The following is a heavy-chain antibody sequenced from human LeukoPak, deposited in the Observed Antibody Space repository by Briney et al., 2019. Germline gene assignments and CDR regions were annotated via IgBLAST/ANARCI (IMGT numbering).Heavy chain of an antibody. D-gene: IGHD2-15*01. V-gene: IGHV3-64D*09. CDR3: VKGYCSGGNCFCRTLYYFDY. CDR2: INTNGGST. J-gene: IGHJ4*02. CDR1: GFTFSNYA. Sequence: GGSLRLSCSASGFTFSNYAIHWVRQAPGKGLEYVSAINTNGGSTYYADSVKGRFTISRDNSKNTLYLQMSSLRTEDTAVYYCVKGYCSGGNCFCRTLYYFDYWGQGTLVTVSS.